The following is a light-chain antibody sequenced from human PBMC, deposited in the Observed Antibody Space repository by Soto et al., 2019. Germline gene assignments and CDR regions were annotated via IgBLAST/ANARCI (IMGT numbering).Light chain of an antibody. J-gene: IGKJ2*01. CDR2: DAS. CDR3: HQYNNWPPYT. CDR1: QSVSRN. V-gene: IGKV3-15*01. Sequence: EIVMTQSPATLSVSPGERATLSCRASQSVSRNLAWYQQKPGQAPRLLIYDASTRATGIPARFSGSGSGTEFTLTNSGLQSEDFAVYYCHQYNNWPPYTFGQGTKLDIK.